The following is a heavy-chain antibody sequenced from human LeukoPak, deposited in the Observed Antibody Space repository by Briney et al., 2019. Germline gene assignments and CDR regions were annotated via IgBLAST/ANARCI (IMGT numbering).Heavy chain of an antibody. Sequence: GASVKVSCKASGYTFTGYYIHWVRQAPGQGLEWMGWISAYNGNTNYAQKLQGRVTMTTDTSTSTAYMELRSLRSDDTAVYYCARGYSSGWYPTGWFDPWGQGTLVTVSS. V-gene: IGHV1-18*04. D-gene: IGHD6-19*01. CDR3: ARGYSSGWYPTGWFDP. CDR2: ISAYNGNT. J-gene: IGHJ5*02. CDR1: GYTFTGYY.